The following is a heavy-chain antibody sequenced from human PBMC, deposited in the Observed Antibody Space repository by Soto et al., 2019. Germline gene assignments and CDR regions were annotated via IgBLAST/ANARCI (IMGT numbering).Heavy chain of an antibody. D-gene: IGHD5-18*01. CDR1: GGSLSSGGYY. CDR2: IYYSGST. J-gene: IGHJ4*02. Sequence: PSETLSLTWTVSGGSLSSGGYYWSWIRQPPGKGLEWIGYIYYSGSTYYNPSLKSRVTISVDTSKNQFSLKLSSVTAADTAVYYCARDEGYSYGSPGRXFDFWGQGTLVTVSS. CDR3: ARDEGYSYGSPGRXFDF. V-gene: IGHV4-30-4*01.